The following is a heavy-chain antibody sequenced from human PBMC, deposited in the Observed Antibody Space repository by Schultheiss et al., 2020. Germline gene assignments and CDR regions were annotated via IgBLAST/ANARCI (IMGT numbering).Heavy chain of an antibody. CDR1: GGSISSGGYS. CDR3: ARVVPAASLDYYYYMDV. CDR2: IYYSGST. V-gene: IGHV4-30-2*03. D-gene: IGHD2-2*01. Sequence: SETLSLTCAVSGGSISSGGYSWSWIRQPPGKGLEWIGSIYYSGSTYYNPSLKSRVTISVDTSKNQFSLKLSSVTAADTAVYYCARVVPAASLDYYYYMDVWCKGTTVNVSS. J-gene: IGHJ6*03.